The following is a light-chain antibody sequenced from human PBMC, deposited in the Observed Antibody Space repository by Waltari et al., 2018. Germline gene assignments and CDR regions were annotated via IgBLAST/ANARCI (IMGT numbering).Light chain of an antibody. V-gene: IGLV1-40*01. CDR3: QSFEGRLSDGVV. CDR2: GKE. Sequence: QSVLTQPPSVSGTPGQRVTISCTGSPSNPGEGHHVHWYQKLPGTAPKLLIFGKERRPSGVPGRFSGSKSDNSASLAITGLQTEDEGDYYCQSFEGRLSDGVVFGGGTKVTVL. CDR1: PSNPGEGHH. J-gene: IGLJ2*01.